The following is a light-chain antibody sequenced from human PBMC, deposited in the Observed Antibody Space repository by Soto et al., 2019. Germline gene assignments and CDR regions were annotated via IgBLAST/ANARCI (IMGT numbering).Light chain of an antibody. Sequence: EIVLTQSPATLSLSPGERATLSCRASQSVSSYLAWYQQKHGQAPRLLIYGASSRATGIPDRFSGSGSGTDFTLTISRLEPDDSAVYYCQQYGSSPRTFGPGTMVDIK. CDR3: QQYGSSPRT. CDR2: GAS. V-gene: IGKV3-20*01. CDR1: QSVSSY. J-gene: IGKJ1*01.